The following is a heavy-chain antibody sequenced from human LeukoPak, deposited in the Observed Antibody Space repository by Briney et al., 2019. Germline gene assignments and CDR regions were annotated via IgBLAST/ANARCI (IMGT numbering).Heavy chain of an antibody. Sequence: PSETLSLTCSVSGGPISIYYWSWIRQPPGKGLEWIGYVYYTGSTNYSPSLKSRVTISVATSKNQFSLKLSSVTAADTAVYYCARDASGIAAAGTPPAYALDVWGQGTTVTVSS. CDR1: GGPISIYY. D-gene: IGHD6-13*01. J-gene: IGHJ6*02. V-gene: IGHV4-59*12. CDR3: ARDASGIAAAGTPPAYALDV. CDR2: VYYTGST.